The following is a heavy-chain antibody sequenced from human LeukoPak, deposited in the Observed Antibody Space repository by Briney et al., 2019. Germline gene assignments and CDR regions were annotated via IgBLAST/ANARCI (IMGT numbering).Heavy chain of an antibody. CDR3: ARAPLGGFDY. CDR2: IYYSGST. Sequence: MPSETLSLTCTVSGGSISSSSYYWGWIRQPPGKGLEWIGSIYYSGSTYYNPSLKSRVTISVDTSKNQFSLKLSSVTAADTAVYYCARAPLGGFDYWGQGTLVTVSS. D-gene: IGHD3-16*01. J-gene: IGHJ4*02. CDR1: GGSISSSSYY. V-gene: IGHV4-39*07.